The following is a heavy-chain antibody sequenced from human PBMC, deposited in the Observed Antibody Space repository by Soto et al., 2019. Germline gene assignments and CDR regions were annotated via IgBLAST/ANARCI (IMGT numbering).Heavy chain of an antibody. CDR3: ARVVTYYYDSSGGYDAFDI. CDR1: GYTFTSYY. D-gene: IGHD3-22*01. J-gene: IGHJ3*02. V-gene: IGHV1-46*01. Sequence: VASVKVSCKASGYTFTSYYMHWVRQAPGQGLEWMGIINPSGGSTSYAQKFQGRVTMTRDTSTSTVYMELSSLRSEDTAVYYCARVVTYYYDSSGGYDAFDIWGQGTMVTVS. CDR2: INPSGGST.